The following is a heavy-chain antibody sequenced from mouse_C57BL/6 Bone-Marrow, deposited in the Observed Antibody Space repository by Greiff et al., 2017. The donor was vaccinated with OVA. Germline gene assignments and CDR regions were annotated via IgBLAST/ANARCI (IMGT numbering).Heavy chain of an antibody. J-gene: IGHJ2*01. CDR2: ISYDGSN. CDR1: GYSITSGYY. Sequence: VQLQQSGPGLVKPSQSLSLTCSVTGYSITSGYYWNWIRQLPGNKLEWMGYISYDGSNNYNPSLKNRISITRDTSKNQFFLKLNSVTTEDTATYYCAMLLLRFDYWGQGTTLTVSS. CDR3: AMLLLRFDY. V-gene: IGHV3-6*01. D-gene: IGHD1-1*01.